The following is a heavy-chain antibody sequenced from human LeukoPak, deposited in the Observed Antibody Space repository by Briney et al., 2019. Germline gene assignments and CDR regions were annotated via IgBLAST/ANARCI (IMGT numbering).Heavy chain of an antibody. D-gene: IGHD3-22*01. V-gene: IGHV3-15*01. Sequence: GGSLRLSCAASGFTFSNAWMSWVRQAPGKGLEWVGRIKSKTNGGTTDYAAAVKGRFTISRDDSRNTLYLQMNSLKTEDTAVYYCSTDGPVDYYDSSGYYYFSVHWGQGTLVTVSS. J-gene: IGHJ4*02. CDR3: STDGPVDYYDSSGYYYFSVH. CDR2: IKSKTNGGTT. CDR1: GFTFSNAW.